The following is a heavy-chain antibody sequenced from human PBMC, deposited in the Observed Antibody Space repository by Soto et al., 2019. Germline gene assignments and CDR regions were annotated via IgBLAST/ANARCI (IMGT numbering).Heavy chain of an antibody. Sequence: SVKVSCTASGGTFSSYTISWVRQAPGQGLEWMGRIIPILGIANYARKFQGRVTITADKSTSTAYMELSSLRSEDTAVYYCARDPPPGIAVAGYYFDYWGQGTLVTVSS. V-gene: IGHV1-69*04. J-gene: IGHJ4*02. D-gene: IGHD6-19*01. CDR2: IIPILGIA. CDR3: ARDPPPGIAVAGYYFDY. CDR1: GGTFSSYT.